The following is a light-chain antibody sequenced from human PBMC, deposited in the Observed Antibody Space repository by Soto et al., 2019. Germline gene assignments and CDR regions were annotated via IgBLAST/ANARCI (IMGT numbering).Light chain of an antibody. V-gene: IGKV3D-15*03. CDR3: QQYNSHSRT. J-gene: IGKJ1*01. CDR2: DAS. CDR1: QSVNRN. Sequence: EIVMTQSPATLSVSPGERASLSCRASQSVNRNLAWYQQKPGQAPRLLIYDASNRATGIPARFSGSGSGTEFTLTISILQPDDFASYYCQQYNSHSRTFGQGTKVDI.